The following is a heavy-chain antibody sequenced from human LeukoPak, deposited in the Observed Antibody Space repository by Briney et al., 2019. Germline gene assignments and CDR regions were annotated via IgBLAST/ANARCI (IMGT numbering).Heavy chain of an antibody. V-gene: IGHV4-59*12. Sequence: SETLSLPCSVSGDPLSIYHWHGIRKPPGKGLEWFAFMQYSGNIYYTPSLKDRVTMFVDTSKNPFVLKLRSVTAADTAVYYCARDKRHSYGRYFDHWGQGMLVTVSS. CDR3: ARDKRHSYGRYFDH. J-gene: IGHJ4*02. CDR2: MQYSGNI. D-gene: IGHD5-18*01. CDR1: GDPLSIYH.